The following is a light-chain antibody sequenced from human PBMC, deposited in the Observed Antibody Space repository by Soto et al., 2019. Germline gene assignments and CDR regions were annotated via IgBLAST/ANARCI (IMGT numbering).Light chain of an antibody. CDR3: TSYTSSITYV. J-gene: IGLJ1*01. Sequence: QSALTQPASVSGSPGQSITISCTGTSSDVGGYNFVSWYQHHPGKAPKLIIYDVTNRPSGISNRFSGSKSGNTASLTISGLQADDEADYYCTSYTSSITYVFGTGTKVTVL. CDR2: DVT. CDR1: SSDVGGYNF. V-gene: IGLV2-14*03.